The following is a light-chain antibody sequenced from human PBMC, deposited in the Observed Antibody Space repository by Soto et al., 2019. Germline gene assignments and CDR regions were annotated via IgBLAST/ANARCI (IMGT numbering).Light chain of an antibody. V-gene: IGLV2-14*01. CDR3: SSYTSNKTVL. CDR2: EVS. CDR1: SSDVGGYNY. J-gene: IGLJ2*01. Sequence: QSALTQPASVSGSPGQSITISCTGTSSDVGGYNYVSWYQQHPGKAPKLMIYEVSNRPSGVSNRFSGSKSGNTASLTISGLQAEDEAEYYCSSYTSNKTVLFGGGTKLTVL.